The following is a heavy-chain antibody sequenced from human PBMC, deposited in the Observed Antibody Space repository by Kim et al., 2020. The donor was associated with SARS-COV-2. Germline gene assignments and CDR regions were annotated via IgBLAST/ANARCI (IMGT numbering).Heavy chain of an antibody. CDR1: GFIFSDYS. Sequence: GGSLRLSCAASGFIFSDYSMNWVRQAPGKGLEGNSYFSVSSRTIYYADSVKGRFTISRDNAKNSLYPKMNSLGDDDTAVYYCARDRRGLGVVITQYYFDFWGKGTLVTVSS. D-gene: IGHD3-22*01. V-gene: IGHV3-48*02. CDR2: FSVSSRTI. J-gene: IGHJ4*02. CDR3: ARDRRGLGVVITQYYFDF.